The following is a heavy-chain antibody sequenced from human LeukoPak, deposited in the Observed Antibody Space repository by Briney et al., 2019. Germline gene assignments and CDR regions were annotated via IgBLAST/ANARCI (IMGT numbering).Heavy chain of an antibody. J-gene: IGHJ4*02. CDR3: ARAARGGFDY. V-gene: IGHV4-39*01. CDR2: IYYSGST. Sequence: SETLSLTCTVSGGSISSSYYYWGWIRQPPGKGLEWIGSIYYSGSTDYNPTLKSRVTISVDTSKKQLSLKLGSVTAADTAVYYCARAARGGFDYWGQGTLVTVSS. CDR1: GGSISSSYYY. D-gene: IGHD3-10*01.